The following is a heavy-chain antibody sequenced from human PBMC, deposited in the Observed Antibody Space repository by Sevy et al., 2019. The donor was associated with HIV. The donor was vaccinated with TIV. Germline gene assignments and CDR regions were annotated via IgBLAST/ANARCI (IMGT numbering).Heavy chain of an antibody. V-gene: IGHV5-51*01. CDR2: IYPGDSDT. CDR3: ARLGYDSSGYYYVPETFDY. D-gene: IGHD3-22*01. CDR1: GYSFTSYW. Sequence: GESLKISCKGSGYSFTSYWIGWVRQMPGKGLEWMGIIYPGDSDTRYSPSFQGQVTISADKSIRTANLQWSSLKASDTAMYYCARLGYDSSGYYYVPETFDYWGQGTLVTVSS. J-gene: IGHJ4*02.